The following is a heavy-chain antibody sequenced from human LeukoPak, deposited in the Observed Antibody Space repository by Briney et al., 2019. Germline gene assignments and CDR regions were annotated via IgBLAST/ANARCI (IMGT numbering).Heavy chain of an antibody. V-gene: IGHV1-2*02. J-gene: IGHJ1*01. CDR2: IIPNSGGT. D-gene: IGHD2-21*01. CDR1: GYTFGDSF. Sequence: ASVKVSCKASGYTFGDSFLHWVRQAPGQGLEWMGWIIPNSGGTNYAQNFEGRVTMTRDTSITTAFMELSGLRSDDTAVYYCARELGNCGDDCYSESLQFWGQGTLVTVSS. CDR3: ARELGNCGDDCYSESLQF.